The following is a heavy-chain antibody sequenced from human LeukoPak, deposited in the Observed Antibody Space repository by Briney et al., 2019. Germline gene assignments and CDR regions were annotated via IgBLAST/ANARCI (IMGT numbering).Heavy chain of an antibody. J-gene: IGHJ4*02. CDR1: GGSCSSGGYY. CDR2: ISYSGIA. V-gene: IGHV4-31*11. D-gene: IGHD2/OR15-2a*01. Sequence: SETLSLTCAVSGGSCSSGGYYWSWIRHHPGKGLEWLACISYSGIAYYNPSLKSRLTISVDTSKNQFSLELSSVTAADTALYYCARVLYDYYFDYWGQGTLVTVSS. CDR3: ARVLYDYYFDY.